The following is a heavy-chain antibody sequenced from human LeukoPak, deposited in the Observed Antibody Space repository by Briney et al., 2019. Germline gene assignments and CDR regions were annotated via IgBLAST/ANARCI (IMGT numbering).Heavy chain of an antibody. CDR2: FYIGGTT. J-gene: IGHJ4*02. Sequence: PGGSLRLSCVASGFTVSSNHMNWVRQAPGRGLEWVSIFYIGGTTYYSGSVRGRFTISRDNSKNTLYLEMNSLRAEDTAVYYCARDGSSHYYFDYWGQGTLVTVSS. CDR1: GFTVSSNH. V-gene: IGHV3-53*01. D-gene: IGHD2-15*01. CDR3: ARDGSSHYYFDY.